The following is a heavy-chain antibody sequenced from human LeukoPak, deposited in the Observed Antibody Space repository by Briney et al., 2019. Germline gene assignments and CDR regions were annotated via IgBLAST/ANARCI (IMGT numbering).Heavy chain of an antibody. CDR3: ARDLGAGEYDS. J-gene: IGHJ4*02. CDR1: GRSISRHY. CDR2: ISKSGTP. D-gene: IGHD3-10*01. V-gene: IGHV4-59*11. Sequence: SETLALICTVSGRSISRHYWSWIRQPPGKGLEWIGYISKSGTPTYNPSLQSRVTISGDTSKNLFSLKLTSVTAADTAVYYCARDLGAGEYDSWGQGTLVAVSS.